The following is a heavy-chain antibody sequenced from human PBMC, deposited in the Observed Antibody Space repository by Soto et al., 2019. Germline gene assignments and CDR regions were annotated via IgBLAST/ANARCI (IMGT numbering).Heavy chain of an antibody. Sequence: DVQLVESGGALVKPGGSLRLSCAASGFTFTNAYMKWVRQAPGKGLEWVGRIKSPTDGGTTDYAAPVKDRFSISRDDSTDPVYLQMNSLKTDDPAVYYCTTGNYDFDFWGPGTLVTVSS. CDR3: TTGNYDFDF. J-gene: IGHJ2*01. D-gene: IGHD3-22*01. CDR1: GFTFTNAY. V-gene: IGHV3-15*07. CDR2: IKSPTDGGTT.